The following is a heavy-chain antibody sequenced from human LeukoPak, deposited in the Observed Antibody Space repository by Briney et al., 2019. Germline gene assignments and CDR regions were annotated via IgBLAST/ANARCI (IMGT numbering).Heavy chain of an antibody. CDR2: IKRDGSEK. Sequence: GGSLRLSCAASGFTFSNYWMSWVRQAPGKGLEWVANIKRDGSEKYYVDSVKGRFTISRDNAKNSLYLQMNSLRAEDTAVFYCARRKYFDSSGYYFDYWGQGTLVTVSS. CDR3: ARRKYFDSSGYYFDY. J-gene: IGHJ4*02. D-gene: IGHD3-22*01. V-gene: IGHV3-7*04. CDR1: GFTFSNYW.